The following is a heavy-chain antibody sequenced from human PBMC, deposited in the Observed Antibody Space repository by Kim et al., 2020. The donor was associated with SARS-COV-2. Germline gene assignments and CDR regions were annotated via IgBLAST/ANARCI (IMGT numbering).Heavy chain of an antibody. V-gene: IGHV4-61*02. D-gene: IGHD3-22*01. CDR3: AREGKEYYDSSGYYRTYYYYGMDV. Sequence: SETLSLTCTVSGGSISSGSYYWSWIRQPAGKGLEWIGRIYTSGSTNYNPSLKSRVTISVDTSKNQFSLKLSSVTAAYTAVYYCAREGKEYYDSSGYYRTYYYYGMDVWGQGTTVTVSS. J-gene: IGHJ6*02. CDR1: GGSISSGSYY. CDR2: IYTSGST.